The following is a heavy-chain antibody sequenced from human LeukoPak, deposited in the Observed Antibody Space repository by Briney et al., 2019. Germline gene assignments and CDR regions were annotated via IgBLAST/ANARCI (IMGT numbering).Heavy chain of an antibody. V-gene: IGHV4-39*02. CDR3: ARETPASNYDYVWGSYRTDY. D-gene: IGHD3-16*02. Sequence: SETLSLTCTVSGGSISSSSYYWGWIRQPPGKGLEWIGSIYYSGSTYYNPSLKSRVTIAVDTSKNQFSLKLSSVTAADTAVYYCARETPASNYDYVWGSYRTDYWGQGTLVTVSS. J-gene: IGHJ4*02. CDR2: IYYSGST. CDR1: GGSISSSSYY.